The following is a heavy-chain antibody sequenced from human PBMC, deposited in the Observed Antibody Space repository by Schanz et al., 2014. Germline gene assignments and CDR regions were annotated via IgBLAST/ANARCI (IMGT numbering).Heavy chain of an antibody. J-gene: IGHJ4*02. CDR3: ARRYSGRYCFDY. Sequence: EVQLVESGGNLVQPGGSLRLSCVASGFTFSSHSMNWVRQAPGQGLEWLSYISGSGNTIYYADSVKGRFTISRDNAKNSLSLQMDRLRDEDTAVYYCARRYSGRYCFDYWGQGTLVAVS. CDR1: GFTFSSHS. D-gene: IGHD1-26*01. V-gene: IGHV3-48*02. CDR2: ISGSGNTI.